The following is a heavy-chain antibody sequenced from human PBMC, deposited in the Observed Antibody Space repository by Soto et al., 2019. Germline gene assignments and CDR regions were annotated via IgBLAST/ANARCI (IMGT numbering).Heavy chain of an antibody. CDR2: VSFDSKNK. V-gene: IGHV3-30*18. CDR3: AKESVETSYSYYGMDV. D-gene: IGHD4-4*01. J-gene: IGHJ6*02. CDR1: GFSFDAYG. Sequence: PGGSLRLSCAGSGFSFDAYGMHWVRQAPGKGLEWLTTVSFDSKNKYYIDSVEGRFTISRDNSKNMLFLQMNSLRHADTAVYYCAKESVETSYSYYGMDVWGPGTTVTVSS.